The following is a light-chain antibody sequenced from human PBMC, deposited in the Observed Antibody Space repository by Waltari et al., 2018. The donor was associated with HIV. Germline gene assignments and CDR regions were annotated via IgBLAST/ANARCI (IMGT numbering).Light chain of an antibody. J-gene: IGKJ2*01. CDR2: WAT. CDR1: QTVLYSSNKKNF. V-gene: IGKV4-1*01. CDR3: QQYYSTPYT. Sequence: DIVMTQSPDSLAVPLGARATITCNSRQTVLYSSNKKNFLSWYQQKPGQPPKLLISWATTRDSGVPDRFSGSGSGTDFTLTVSSLQAEEVAFYYCQQYYSTPYTFGRGTKV.